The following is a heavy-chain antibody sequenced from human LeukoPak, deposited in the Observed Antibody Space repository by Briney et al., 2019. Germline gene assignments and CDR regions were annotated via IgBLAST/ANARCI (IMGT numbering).Heavy chain of an antibody. J-gene: IGHJ6*02. CDR2: INPNSGGT. V-gene: IGHV1-2*02. CDR3: ARDQVYYDFWSGYYGYYGMDV. Sequence: ASVKVSCKASRYTFTGYYMHWVRQAPGQGLEWMGWINPNSGGTNYAQKFQGRVTMSRDTSISTAYMELSRLRSDDTAVYYCARDQVYYDFWSGYYGYYGMDVWGQGTTVTVSS. D-gene: IGHD3-3*01. CDR1: RYTFTGYY.